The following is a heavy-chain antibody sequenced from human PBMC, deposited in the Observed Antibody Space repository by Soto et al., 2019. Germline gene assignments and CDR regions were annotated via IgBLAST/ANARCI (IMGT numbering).Heavy chain of an antibody. V-gene: IGHV1-69*01. J-gene: IGHJ4*02. Sequence: QVQLVQSGAEVKKPGSSVKVSCKASGGTFSSYAISWVRQAHGQGLEWMGGLIPIFGTANYAQKFQGRVTITAVESTSTGYMELSSLISEDTAVYSCSRDAGIYYYGSGSDSRFDYWGQGTLVTVSS. CDR1: GGTFSSYA. CDR2: LIPIFGTA. CDR3: SRDAGIYYYGSGSDSRFDY. D-gene: IGHD3-10*01.